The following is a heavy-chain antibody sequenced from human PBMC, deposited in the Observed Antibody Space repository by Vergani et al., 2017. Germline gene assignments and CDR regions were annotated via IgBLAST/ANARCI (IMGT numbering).Heavy chain of an antibody. J-gene: IGHJ6*02. Sequence: QVQLVQSGAEVKKPGASVKVSCKVSGYTLTALSMHWVRQAPGKGLEWIGGFDPEDGETIYAQKFQGRVTMTEDTSTDPAYMELSSLSSEDTAVYYCATNIPLARYGSGRPYYGMDVWGQGTTVTVSS. CDR3: ATNIPLARYGSGRPYYGMDV. V-gene: IGHV1-24*01. CDR2: FDPEDGET. CDR1: GYTLTALS. D-gene: IGHD3-10*01.